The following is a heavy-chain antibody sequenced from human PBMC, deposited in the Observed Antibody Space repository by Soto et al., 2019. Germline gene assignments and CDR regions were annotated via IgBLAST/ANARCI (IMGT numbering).Heavy chain of an antibody. CDR3: AGDERRTCTSSTCYYFDY. CDR2: TSADNGDT. V-gene: IGHV1-18*04. CDR1: GYSFTRYG. D-gene: IGHD2-2*01. Sequence: QVQLVQSGAEVKEPGASVKVSCKASGYSFTRYGFSWVRQAPGQGLEWMAWTSADNGDTNYAPKLQGRVTLTTDTSTGTAYMELRSLRSDDTAVYYCAGDERRTCTSSTCYYFDYWGQGTLVSVSS. J-gene: IGHJ4*02.